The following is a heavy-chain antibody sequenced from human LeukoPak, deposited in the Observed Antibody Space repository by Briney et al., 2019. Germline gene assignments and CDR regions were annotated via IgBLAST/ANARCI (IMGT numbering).Heavy chain of an antibody. CDR3: ARVHYDILTGYTDAFDI. V-gene: IGHV1-2*02. J-gene: IGHJ3*02. CDR1: GYTFTGYY. CDR2: INPNSGGT. Sequence: ASVKVSCKASGYTFTGYYMHWVRQAPGQGLEWMGWINPNSGGTNYAQKFQGRVTMTRDTSISTAYMELSRLRSDDTAVYYCARVHYDILTGYTDAFDIWGQGTMVTVSS. D-gene: IGHD3-9*01.